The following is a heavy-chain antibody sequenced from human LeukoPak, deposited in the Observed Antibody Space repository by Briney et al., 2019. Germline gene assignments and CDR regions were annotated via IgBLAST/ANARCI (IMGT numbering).Heavy chain of an antibody. V-gene: IGHV3-48*01. Sequence: SGGSLRLSCVVSGFTFGSFSINWVRQAPGQGLDWVSYISSDSGTIYYADSVKGRFTISTDNAKNSLYLQMNSRRAEDTAVYYCARSVGRSGSYSGGAFDIWGQGTVVTVSS. D-gene: IGHD1-26*01. CDR1: GFTFGSFS. CDR2: ISSDSGTI. J-gene: IGHJ3*02. CDR3: ARSVGRSGSYSGGAFDI.